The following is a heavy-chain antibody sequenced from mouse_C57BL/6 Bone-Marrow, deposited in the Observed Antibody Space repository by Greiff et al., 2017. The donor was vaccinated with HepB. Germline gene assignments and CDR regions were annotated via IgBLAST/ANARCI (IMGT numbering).Heavy chain of an antibody. CDR1: GFSFTGYG. CDR3: ATGRRVLAFFAY. Sequence: VKLVESEPGLVAPSRSLSITCTVSGFSFTGYGVDWVRQSPGKGLEWLGIIWCVGSTNYNSAPKSRLCIITDNTKRQVLLKMNSMQNDDTAMYYWATGRRVLAFFAYWGQGTLVTVSA. V-gene: IGHV2-6*01. CDR2: IWCVGST. D-gene: IGHD5-1*01. J-gene: IGHJ3*01.